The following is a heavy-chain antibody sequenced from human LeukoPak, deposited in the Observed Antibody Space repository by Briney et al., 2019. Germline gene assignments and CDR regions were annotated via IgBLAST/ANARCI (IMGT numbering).Heavy chain of an antibody. CDR1: GFTFSSYW. J-gene: IGHJ4*02. CDR3: ARNQYGDYVPGFDDY. V-gene: IGHV3-7*01. D-gene: IGHD4-17*01. Sequence: PGGSLRLSCAASGFTFSSYWMSWVRQAPGKGLEWVANIKQDGSEKYYVDSVKGRFTISRDNAKNSLYLQMNSLRAEDTAVYYCARNQYGDYVPGFDDYWGQGTLVTVSS. CDR2: IKQDGSEK.